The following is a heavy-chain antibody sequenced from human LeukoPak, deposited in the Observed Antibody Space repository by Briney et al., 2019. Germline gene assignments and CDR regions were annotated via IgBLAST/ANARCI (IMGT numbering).Heavy chain of an antibody. V-gene: IGHV3-21*01. Sequence: AGSLRLSCAASGFTFTDYSMNWVRQAPGKGLEWVASISDTSFYIYYAASVRGRFTISRDNARTSLHLHMNSLRVEDTALYFWARSKPGGGTTQARAANFWGQGTLVTVSS. CDR1: GFTFTDYS. CDR3: ARSKPGGGTTQARAANF. D-gene: IGHD3-16*01. J-gene: IGHJ4*02. CDR2: ISDTSFYI.